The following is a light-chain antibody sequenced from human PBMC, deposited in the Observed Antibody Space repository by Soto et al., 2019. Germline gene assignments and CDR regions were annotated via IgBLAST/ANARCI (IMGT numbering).Light chain of an antibody. CDR3: QAWDSSTVV. V-gene: IGLV3-1*01. Sequence: SYELTQPPSVSVSPGQTASITCSGVKLGNKYACWYQQKPGQSPVLVIYQDTKRPSGIPERFSGSNSGNTATLTISGTQPMDEADYYCQAWDSSTVVFGGGTKLTVL. J-gene: IGLJ2*01. CDR2: QDT. CDR1: KLGNKY.